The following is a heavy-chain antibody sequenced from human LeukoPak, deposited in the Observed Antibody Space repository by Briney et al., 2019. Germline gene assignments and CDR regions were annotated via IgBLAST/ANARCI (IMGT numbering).Heavy chain of an antibody. Sequence: ASVKVSSKASGYTFTSYGISWVRQAPGQGLEWMGWISAYNGNTNYAQKLQGRVTMTTDTSTSTAYMELRSLRSDDTAVYYCASTVGITFGGRYGMDAWGQGTTVTVSS. V-gene: IGHV1-18*01. D-gene: IGHD3-16*01. CDR3: ASTVGITFGGRYGMDA. CDR2: ISAYNGNT. CDR1: GYTFTSYG. J-gene: IGHJ6*02.